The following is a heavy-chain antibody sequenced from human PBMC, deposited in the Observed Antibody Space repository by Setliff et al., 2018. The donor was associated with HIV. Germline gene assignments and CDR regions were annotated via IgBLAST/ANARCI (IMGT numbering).Heavy chain of an antibody. Sequence: ASVKVSCKASGYTFTGFYMHWVRQAPGQGLEWMGRINPNSGDTNYAQKFQGRVTMTRDTSISTAYMELSRLRSDDTAVYYCARVLHCGGDCYTDAFDIWGQGTTVTVSS. D-gene: IGHD2-21*01. J-gene: IGHJ3*02. CDR2: INPNSGDT. V-gene: IGHV1-2*06. CDR1: GYTFTGFY. CDR3: ARVLHCGGDCYTDAFDI.